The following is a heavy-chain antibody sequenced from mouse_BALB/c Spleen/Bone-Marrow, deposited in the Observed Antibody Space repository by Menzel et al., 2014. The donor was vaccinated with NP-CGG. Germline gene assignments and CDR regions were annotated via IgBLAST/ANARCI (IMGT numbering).Heavy chain of an antibody. CDR1: GFSLTSYG. D-gene: IGHD2-2*01. Sequence: QVQLKESGPSLVQPSQSLSITCTASGFSLTSYGVHWVRQSPGKGLEWLGVIWRGGSADYNAAFMSRLSITKDNSKSQVYFKMNRLQADDTAIYYCAKMGLRSWFAYWGQGTLVTVSA. CDR3: AKMGLRSWFAY. J-gene: IGHJ3*01. CDR2: IWRGGSA. V-gene: IGHV2-5-1*01.